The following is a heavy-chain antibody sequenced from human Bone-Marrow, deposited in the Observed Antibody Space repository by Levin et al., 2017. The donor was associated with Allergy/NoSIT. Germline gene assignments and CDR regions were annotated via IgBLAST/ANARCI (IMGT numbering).Heavy chain of an antibody. J-gene: IGHJ4*02. D-gene: IGHD6-19*01. Sequence: ASVKVSCKASGYSFTDFYVNWVRQATGQGLEWMGRINPNTGGTKYAQKFQGRVTMTRDTSITTAFMDLRSLRSDDTAMYYCAIGGSGWYSVDYWGQGARVTVSS. CDR3: AIGGSGWYSVDY. CDR2: INPNTGGT. V-gene: IGHV1-2*06. CDR1: GYSFTDFY.